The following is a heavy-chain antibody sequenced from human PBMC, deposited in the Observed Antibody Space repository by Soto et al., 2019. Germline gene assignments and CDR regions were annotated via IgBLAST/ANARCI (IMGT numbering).Heavy chain of an antibody. V-gene: IGHV3-23*01. J-gene: IGHJ4*02. CDR3: AKEGGGTVMVFFDY. Sequence: GGSLRLSCAASGFTLRSYAMSWVHQAPGKGLEWVSAISGSGDSTYYADSVKGRFTISRDNSKNMLYLQMNSLRAEDTAVYYCAKEGGGTVMVFFDYWGQGNLLTVSS. CDR1: GFTLRSYA. D-gene: IGHD5-18*01. CDR2: ISGSGDST.